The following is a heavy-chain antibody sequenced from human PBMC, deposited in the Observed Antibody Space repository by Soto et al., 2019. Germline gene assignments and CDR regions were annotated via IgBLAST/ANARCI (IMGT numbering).Heavy chain of an antibody. V-gene: IGHV4-59*01. J-gene: IGHJ6*02. CDR1: GGSISSYY. D-gene: IGHD2-8*01. CDR2: IYYSGST. Sequence: SETLSLTCTVSGGSISSYYWSWIRQPPGKGLEWIGYIYYSGSTNYNPSLKSRVTISVDTSKNQFSLKLSSVTAADTAVYYCAREGRLNYYYGMDVWGPGTTVTVS. CDR3: AREGRLNYYYGMDV.